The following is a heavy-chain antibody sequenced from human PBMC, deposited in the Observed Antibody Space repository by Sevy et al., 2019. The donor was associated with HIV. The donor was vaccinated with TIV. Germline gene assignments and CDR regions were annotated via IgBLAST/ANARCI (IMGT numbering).Heavy chain of an antibody. V-gene: IGHV1-24*01. Sequence: ASVKVSCKVSGYTLTELSMHWVRQAPGKGLEWMGGFDPEDGETIYAQKFQGRVTMTEDTSTGTAYMELSSLGSEDTAVYYCATSDSSSWQGAFDIWGQGTMVTVSS. CDR1: GYTLTELS. D-gene: IGHD6-13*01. CDR2: FDPEDGET. J-gene: IGHJ3*02. CDR3: ATSDSSSWQGAFDI.